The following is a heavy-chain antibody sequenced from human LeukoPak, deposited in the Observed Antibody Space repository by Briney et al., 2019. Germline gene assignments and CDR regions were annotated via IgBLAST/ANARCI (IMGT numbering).Heavy chain of an antibody. V-gene: IGHV3-21*01. Sequence: GGSLRLSCAASGFTFSSYSMNWVRQAPGKGLEWVSSISSSSSYIYYADSVKGRFTISRDNAKNSLYLQMNSLRAEDTAVYYCAKRSADSSGYSFDYWGQGILVTVSS. CDR2: ISSSSSYI. CDR1: GFTFSSYS. CDR3: AKRSADSSGYSFDY. D-gene: IGHD3-22*01. J-gene: IGHJ4*02.